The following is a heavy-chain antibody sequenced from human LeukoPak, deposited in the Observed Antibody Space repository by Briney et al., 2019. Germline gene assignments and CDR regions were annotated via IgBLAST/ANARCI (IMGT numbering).Heavy chain of an antibody. CDR3: ARGYSSSWYYFDS. Sequence: SETLSLTCTVSGGSISSYYWTWIRQPAGKGLEWIGRIYPSGSTNYNPSLKSRVTMSVDASKNQFSLNLSSVTAADTAMYYCARGYSSSWYYFDSWGQGTLVTVSS. CDR2: IYPSGST. J-gene: IGHJ4*02. D-gene: IGHD6-13*01. CDR1: GGSISSYY. V-gene: IGHV4-4*07.